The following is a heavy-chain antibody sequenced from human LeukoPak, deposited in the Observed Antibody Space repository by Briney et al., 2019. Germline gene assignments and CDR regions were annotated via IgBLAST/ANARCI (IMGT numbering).Heavy chain of an antibody. V-gene: IGHV4-59*01. CDR3: ARGYDWFDP. D-gene: IGHD1-1*01. CDR2: IYYSGST. Sequence: RSSETLSLTCTVSGGSNSSYYWSWIRQPPGKGLEWIGYIYYSGSTNYNPSLKSRVTISVDTSKNQFSLKLSSVTAADTAVYYCARGYDWFDPWGQGTLVTVSS. CDR1: GGSNSSYY. J-gene: IGHJ5*02.